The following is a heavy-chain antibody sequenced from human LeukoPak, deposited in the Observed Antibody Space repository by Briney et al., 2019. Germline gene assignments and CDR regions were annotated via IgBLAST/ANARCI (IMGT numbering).Heavy chain of an antibody. J-gene: IGHJ3*02. CDR3: GAGRQFVGAFDI. D-gene: IGHD3-10*01. CDR2: ISSGGTTI. V-gene: IGHV3-48*03. CDR1: GFTFSSYE. Sequence: GGSLRLSCAASGFTFSSYELYWVRQAPGKGLEWVSYISSGGTTIKYADSVKGQFTISRDDAKKSLYLQMDSLRAEDTAIYYCGAGRQFVGAFDIWGQGTLVTVSS.